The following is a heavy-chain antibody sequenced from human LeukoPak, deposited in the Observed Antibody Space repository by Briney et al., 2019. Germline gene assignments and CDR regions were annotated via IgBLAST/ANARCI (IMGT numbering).Heavy chain of an antibody. CDR1: GFTFSDYN. CDR2: ISRSGSTK. Sequence: GGSLRLSCAASGFTFSDYNMRWIRQAPGKGLEWVSSISRSGSTKYYADSVKGRFTISRDNAKNSLFLQMNSLRAEDTAVYYCARDYGSYYDSSGYPQGFGYWGQGTLVTVSS. CDR3: ARDYGSYYDSSGYPQGFGY. V-gene: IGHV3-11*01. D-gene: IGHD3-22*01. J-gene: IGHJ4*02.